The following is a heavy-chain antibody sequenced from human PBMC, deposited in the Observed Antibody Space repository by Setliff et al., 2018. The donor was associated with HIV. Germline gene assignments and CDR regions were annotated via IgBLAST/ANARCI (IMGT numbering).Heavy chain of an antibody. V-gene: IGHV4-59*02. CDR3: ARGHTRNYYGGDYFDY. J-gene: IGHJ4*02. CDR1: GGSVTDYF. Sequence: NPSETLSLTCTVSGGSVTDYFWNWIRQPPGKGLEWIGYIYSSGNTNYNPSLESRVSISLDTSKNQFSLRLSSVTATDTAVYYCARGHTRNYYGGDYFDYWGQGSLVTVSS. CDR2: IYSSGNT. D-gene: IGHD1-26*01.